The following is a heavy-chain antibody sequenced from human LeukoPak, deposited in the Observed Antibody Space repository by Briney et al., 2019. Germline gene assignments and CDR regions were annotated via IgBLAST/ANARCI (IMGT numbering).Heavy chain of an antibody. CDR1: GFTFSSYA. J-gene: IGHJ4*02. CDR2: ISGSGGAT. D-gene: IGHD2-21*01. CDR3: AEEARIVTSGAEFDF. Sequence: GGSLRLSCAASGFTFSSYAMSWVRRAPGKGLEWVSAISGSGGATYYADYVKGRFTISRDNSKNTLSLQMNSLRAEDAAVYYCAEEARIVTSGAEFDFWGQGTLVTVSS. V-gene: IGHV3-23*01.